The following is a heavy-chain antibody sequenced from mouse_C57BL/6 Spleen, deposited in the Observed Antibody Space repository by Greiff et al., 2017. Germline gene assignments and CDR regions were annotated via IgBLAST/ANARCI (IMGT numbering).Heavy chain of an antibody. CDR3: AFNGDWYVGV. CDR1: GYTFTDYY. Sequence: VQLQQSGPELVKPGASVKISCKASGYTFTDYYMNWVKQSHGKSLEWIGDINPNNGGTSYNQKFKGKATLTVDKASSTAYMKLRSLTSEDAAVYYCAFNGDWYVGVWGTGTTVTVSS. CDR2: INPNNGGT. J-gene: IGHJ1*03. V-gene: IGHV1-26*01.